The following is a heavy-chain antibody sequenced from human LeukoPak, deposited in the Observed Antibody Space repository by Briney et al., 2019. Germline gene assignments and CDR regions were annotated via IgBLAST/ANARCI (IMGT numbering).Heavy chain of an antibody. Sequence: GGSLRLSCAASGFTFSSYSMNWVRQAPGKGLEWVSSISSSSSSYIYYADSVKGRFTISRDNAKNSLYLQMNSLRAEDTAVYYCAREPSPGFLLGSYYANWGQGTLVTVSS. D-gene: IGHD1-26*01. CDR3: AREPSPGFLLGSYYAN. CDR2: ISSSSSSYI. J-gene: IGHJ4*02. CDR1: GFTFSSYS. V-gene: IGHV3-21*01.